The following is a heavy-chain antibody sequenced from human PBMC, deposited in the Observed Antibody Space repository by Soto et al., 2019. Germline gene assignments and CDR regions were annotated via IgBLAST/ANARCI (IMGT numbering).Heavy chain of an antibody. CDR1: GYTFTSYA. V-gene: IGHV1-3*01. J-gene: IGHJ6*02. CDR3: AREGQAPYYYYGMDV. Sequence: ASVKVSCKASGYTFTSYAMHWVRQAPGQRLEWMGWINADNGNTKYAEKFQGRVTMTTDTSTSTAHMELRSLRSDDTAVYYCAREGQAPYYYYGMDVWGQGTAVPVSS. CDR2: INADNGNT.